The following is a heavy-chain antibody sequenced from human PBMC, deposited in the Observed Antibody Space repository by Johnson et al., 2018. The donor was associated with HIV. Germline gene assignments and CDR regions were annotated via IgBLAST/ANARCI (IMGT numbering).Heavy chain of an antibody. CDR1: GFTFSSYG. Sequence: QVQLVESGGGVVQPGRSLRLSCAASGFTFSSYGMHWVRQAPGKGLEWVAVIWYDGSNKYYADSVKGRFTISRDNSKNTLYPQMNSLRAEDTAVYYCAKDCVGVWWSRAFDIWGQGTMVTVSS. D-gene: IGHD2-21*01. J-gene: IGHJ3*02. V-gene: IGHV3-33*06. CDR3: AKDCVGVWWSRAFDI. CDR2: IWYDGSNK.